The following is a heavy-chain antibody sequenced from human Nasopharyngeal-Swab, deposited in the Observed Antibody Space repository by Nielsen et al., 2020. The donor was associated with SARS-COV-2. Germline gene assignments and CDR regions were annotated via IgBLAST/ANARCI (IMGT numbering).Heavy chain of an antibody. V-gene: IGHV3-7*01. CDR2: IKQDGSEK. Sequence: GESLKISCAASGFTFSSYWMSWVRQAPGKGLERVANIKQDGSEKYYVDSVKGRFTISRDNAKNSLYLQMNSLRAEDTAVYYCARVKARLLRGYFDYWGQGTLVTVSS. J-gene: IGHJ4*02. D-gene: IGHD3-10*01. CDR1: GFTFSSYW. CDR3: ARVKARLLRGYFDY.